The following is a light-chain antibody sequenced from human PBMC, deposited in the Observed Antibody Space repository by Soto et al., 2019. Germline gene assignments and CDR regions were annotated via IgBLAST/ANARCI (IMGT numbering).Light chain of an antibody. Sequence: QSVLTQPPSVSGAPGQRVTLSCTGSSSNIGAGYDVHWYQQFPGTAPKLLIFGDTNRPSGVPDRFSGSKSGTSASLAITGLQAEDEADYYCQSYDSSLSGYVFGTGTKLTVL. CDR2: GDT. J-gene: IGLJ1*01. V-gene: IGLV1-40*01. CDR1: SSNIGAGYD. CDR3: QSYDSSLSGYV.